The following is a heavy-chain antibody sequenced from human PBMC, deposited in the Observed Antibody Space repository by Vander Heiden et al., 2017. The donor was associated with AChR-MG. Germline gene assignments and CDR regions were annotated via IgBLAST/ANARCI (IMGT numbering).Heavy chain of an antibody. CDR1: GGSISGYY. J-gene: IGHJ2*01. Sequence: VQLPESGPGLVKPSETLSLHCTVSGGSISGYYWSWSRQPPGKGLEWIGYIYYSGSTNYNPSPKSRVTISVDTAKTQFSLKLSSVTAADTAVYYCARRVSIAAAADYWYFDLWGRGTLVTVSS. D-gene: IGHD6-13*01. CDR3: ARRVSIAAAADYWYFDL. CDR2: IYYSGST. V-gene: IGHV4-59*08.